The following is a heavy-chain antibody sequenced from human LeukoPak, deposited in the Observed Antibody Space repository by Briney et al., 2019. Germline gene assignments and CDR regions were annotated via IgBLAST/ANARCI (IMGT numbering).Heavy chain of an antibody. CDR3: ARRDSSSWYHFDY. J-gene: IGHJ4*02. CDR1: DGSISSSRYY. V-gene: IGHV4-39*01. D-gene: IGHD6-13*01. Sequence: SETLSLTCTVSDGSISSSRYYWGWIRQPPGKGLEWIGSIYYSGNTYYNPSLKSRVTISVDTSKNQFSLKLNSVTAADTAVYYCARRDSSSWYHFDYWGQGTLVTVSS. CDR2: IYYSGNT.